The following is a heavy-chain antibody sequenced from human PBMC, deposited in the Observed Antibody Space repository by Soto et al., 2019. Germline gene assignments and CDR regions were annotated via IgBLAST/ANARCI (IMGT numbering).Heavy chain of an antibody. J-gene: IGHJ5*02. Sequence: GGSLRLSCAASGFTFSSYAMSWVRQAPGKGLEWVSAISGSGGSTYYADSVKGRFTISRDNSKNTLYLQMNSLRAEDTAVYYCAKDSYDFWSGYYPRPDWFDPWGQGTLVTVSS. CDR1: GFTFSSYA. CDR3: AKDSYDFWSGYYPRPDWFDP. D-gene: IGHD3-3*01. CDR2: ISGSGGST. V-gene: IGHV3-23*01.